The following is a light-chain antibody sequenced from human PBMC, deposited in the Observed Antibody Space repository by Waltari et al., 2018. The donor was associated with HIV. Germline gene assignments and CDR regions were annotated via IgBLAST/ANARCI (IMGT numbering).Light chain of an antibody. CDR1: SGTRSYM. Sequence: QPVLTQSSSAPASLGTTDRHTCTRGSGTRSYMIAWQQQQPRKAPRYLMTLEGSGSYNKGIGVPDRFSGSSSAADRYLTISNAQSEDDSDYYCETWDGNPWVFGGGTKLTVL. CDR3: ETWDGNPWV. CDR2: LEGSGSY. J-gene: IGLJ3*02. V-gene: IGLV4-60*03.